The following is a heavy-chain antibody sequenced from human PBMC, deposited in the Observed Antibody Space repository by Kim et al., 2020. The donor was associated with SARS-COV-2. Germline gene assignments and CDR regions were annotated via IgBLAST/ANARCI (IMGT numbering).Heavy chain of an antibody. CDR2: INHSGST. Sequence: SETLSHTCAVYGGSFSGYYWSWIRQPPGKGLEWIGEINHSGSTNYNPSLKSRVTISVDTSKNQFSLKLSSVTAADTAVYYCARGGGFCSGGSCKRNTYYYYYYGMDVWGQGTTVTVSS. CDR1: GGSFSGYY. V-gene: IGHV4-34*01. CDR3: ARGGGFCSGGSCKRNTYYYYYYGMDV. J-gene: IGHJ6*02. D-gene: IGHD2-15*01.